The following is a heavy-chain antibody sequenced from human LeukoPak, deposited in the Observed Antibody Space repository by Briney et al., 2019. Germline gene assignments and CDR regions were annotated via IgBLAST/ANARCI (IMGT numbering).Heavy chain of an antibody. V-gene: IGHV4-4*02. Sequence: PSGTLSLTCAVSGGSISSSNWWSWVRQPPGKGLEWIGEIYHSGSTNYNPSLKSRVTMSVDTSKNQFSLKLSSVTAADTAVYYCARAVGSGSFQTYYYYMDVWGKGTTVTISS. CDR3: ARAVGSGSFQTYYYYMDV. CDR1: GGSISSSNW. D-gene: IGHD3-10*01. CDR2: IYHSGST. J-gene: IGHJ6*03.